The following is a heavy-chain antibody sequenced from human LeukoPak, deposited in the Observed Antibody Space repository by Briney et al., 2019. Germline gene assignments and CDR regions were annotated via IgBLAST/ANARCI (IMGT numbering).Heavy chain of an antibody. D-gene: IGHD3-16*01. Sequence: GGSLRLSCAASGFTFSDHYMDWVRQAPGKGLEWVGRSRNKANSYTTEYAASVKGRFTISRDDSKNSLYLQMNSLRAEDTAVYYCARTALFGGRLTTPGLDYWGQGTLVTVSS. CDR3: ARTALFGGRLTTPGLDY. CDR2: SRNKANSYTT. V-gene: IGHV3-72*01. J-gene: IGHJ4*02. CDR1: GFTFSDHY.